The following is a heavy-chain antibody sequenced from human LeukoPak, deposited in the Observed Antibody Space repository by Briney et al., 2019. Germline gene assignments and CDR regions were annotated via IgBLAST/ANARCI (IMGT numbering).Heavy chain of an antibody. CDR3: AKDVSPLYYDILTGIAY. V-gene: IGHV3-30*18. J-gene: IGHJ4*02. CDR2: ISYDGSNK. CDR1: GFTFSSYG. D-gene: IGHD3-9*01. Sequence: GRSLRLSCAASGFTFSSYGMHWVRQAPGKGLEWVAVISYDGSNKYYADSVKGRFTISRDNSKNTLYLQMNSLRAEDTAVYYCAKDVSPLYYDILTGIAYWGQGTLVTVSS.